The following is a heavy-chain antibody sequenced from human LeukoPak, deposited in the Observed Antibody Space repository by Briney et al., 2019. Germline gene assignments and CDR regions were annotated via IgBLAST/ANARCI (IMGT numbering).Heavy chain of an antibody. CDR3: AKASSRGYYYRAPFDY. V-gene: IGHV3-30*18. D-gene: IGHD3-22*01. J-gene: IGHJ4*02. CDR1: GFTFSSYG. Sequence: GGSLRLSCAASGFTFSSYGMHWVRQAPGKGLEWVAVISYDGSNKYYADSVKGRFTISRDNSKNTLYLQMNSLRAEDTAVYYCAKASSRGYYYRAPFDYWGQGTLVTVSS. CDR2: ISYDGSNK.